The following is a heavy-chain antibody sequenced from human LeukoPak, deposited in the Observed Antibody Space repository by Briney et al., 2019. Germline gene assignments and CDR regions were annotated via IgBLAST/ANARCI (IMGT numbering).Heavy chain of an antibody. CDR1: GGSISSSSYY. V-gene: IGHV4-61*01. Sequence: SEALSLTCTVSGGSISSSSYYWSWIRQPPGKGLEWIGYIYYSGSTNYNPSLKSRVTISVDTSKNQFFLKLSSVTAADTAVYYCARVENYYYYGMDVWGQGTTVTVSS. CDR2: IYYSGST. J-gene: IGHJ6*02. CDR3: ARVENYYYYGMDV.